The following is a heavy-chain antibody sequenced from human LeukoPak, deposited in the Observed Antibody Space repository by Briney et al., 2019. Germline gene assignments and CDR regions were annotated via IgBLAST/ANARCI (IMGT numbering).Heavy chain of an antibody. CDR3: ARDHSVGTPPVGIDY. CDR1: GGSISSGSYY. Sequence: SQTLSLTCTVSGGSISSGSYYWSWIRQPAGKGLEWIGRMYTSGGTNYKPSLKSRVTISVDTSKKQFSLKLSSVTAADTAVYYCARDHSVGTPPVGIDYWGQGTLVTVSS. D-gene: IGHD4-23*01. V-gene: IGHV4-61*02. J-gene: IGHJ4*02. CDR2: MYTSGGT.